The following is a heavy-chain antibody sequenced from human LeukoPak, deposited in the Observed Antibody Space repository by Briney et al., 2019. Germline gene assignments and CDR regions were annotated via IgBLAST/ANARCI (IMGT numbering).Heavy chain of an antibody. Sequence: SQTLSLTCTVSGGSISSGDYYWSWIRQTLGKGLEWIGEINHSGSTNYNPSLKSRLTISVDTSKNQFSLKLNSLTAADTAVYYCASFRWGVGFEYWGQGTLVTVSS. D-gene: IGHD3-16*01. CDR1: GGSISSGDYY. V-gene: IGHV4-30-4*08. J-gene: IGHJ4*02. CDR3: ASFRWGVGFEY. CDR2: INHSGST.